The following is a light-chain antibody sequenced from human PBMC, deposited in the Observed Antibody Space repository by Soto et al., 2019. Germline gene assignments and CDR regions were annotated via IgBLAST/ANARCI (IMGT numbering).Light chain of an antibody. J-gene: IGKJ1*01. CDR3: QQYNRYSTWT. V-gene: IGKV3-20*01. CDR2: GAS. CDR1: QSVTSNY. Sequence: EIVLTQSPGTLSLSPGERATLSCGASQSVTSNYLAWYQQKPGQAPRLLIFGASIRVTGIPDRFSGSGSGTEFTLTISSLQPDDFATYYCQQYNRYSTWTFGQGTKVDIK.